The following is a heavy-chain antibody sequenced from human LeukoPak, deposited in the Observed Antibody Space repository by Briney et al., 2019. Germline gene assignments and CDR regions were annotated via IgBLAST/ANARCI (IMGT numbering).Heavy chain of an antibody. CDR3: ARDLQFYYDSSGPVDY. CDR2: TSAYNGNT. Sequence: ASVKVSCKASGYTFTSYGISWVRQAPGQGLEWMGWTSAYNGNTNYAQKLQGRVTMTTDTSTSTAYMELRSLRSDDTAVYYCARDLQFYYDSSGPVDYWGQGTLVTVSS. D-gene: IGHD3-22*01. CDR1: GYTFTSYG. J-gene: IGHJ4*02. V-gene: IGHV1-18*01.